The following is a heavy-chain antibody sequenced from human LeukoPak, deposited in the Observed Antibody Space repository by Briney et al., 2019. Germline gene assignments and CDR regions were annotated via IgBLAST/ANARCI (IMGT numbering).Heavy chain of an antibody. CDR2: IRYDGSNK. J-gene: IGHJ3*02. CDR1: GFTFNHYG. V-gene: IGHV3-30*02. CDR3: ARAFNDAFDI. Sequence: GGSLRLSCAASGFTFNHYGMHWVRQAPGKGLEWVAFIRYDGSNKSYADSVKGRFTISRDNSKNTLYLQMNSLRAEDTAVYYCARAFNDAFDIWGQGTMVTVSS.